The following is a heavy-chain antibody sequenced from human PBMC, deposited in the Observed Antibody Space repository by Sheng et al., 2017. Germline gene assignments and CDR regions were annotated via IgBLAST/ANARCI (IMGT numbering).Heavy chain of an antibody. V-gene: IGHV4-59*12. D-gene: IGHD2-2*02. CDR2: IYYSGST. J-gene: IGHJ6*03. CDR1: GGSISSYY. Sequence: QVQLQESGPGLVKPSETLSLTCTVSGGSISSYYWSWIRQPPGKGPEWIGYIYYSGSTNYNPSLKSRVTISVDTSKNQFSLKLSSVTAADTAVYYCARLEVVPAAIRLGYYYYMDVWGQGTTVTVSS. CDR3: ARLEVVPAAIRLGYYYYMDV.